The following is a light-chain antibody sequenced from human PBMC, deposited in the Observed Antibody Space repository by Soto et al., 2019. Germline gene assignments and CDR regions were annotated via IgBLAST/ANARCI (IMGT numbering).Light chain of an antibody. Sequence: DIQMTQSPSSLSASVGDRVTITCRASQSISFYLNWYQQKPGKAPNLLIYGASTLQTGVPSRFSGSGSGTDFTLTISSRQPEDFATYFCQQNYITPRTFGQGTKVEIK. CDR1: QSISFY. V-gene: IGKV1-39*01. CDR3: QQNYITPRT. J-gene: IGKJ1*01. CDR2: GAS.